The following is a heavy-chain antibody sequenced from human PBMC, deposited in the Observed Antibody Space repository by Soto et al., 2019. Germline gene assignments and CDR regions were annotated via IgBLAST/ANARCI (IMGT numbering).Heavy chain of an antibody. CDR2: IYYSGST. D-gene: IGHD6-13*01. CDR1: GGSISSYY. V-gene: IGHV4-31*11. Sequence: SETLSLTCAASGGSISSYYWSWIRQHPGKGLEWIGYIYYSGSTYYNPSLKSRVTISVDTSKNQFSLKLSSVTAADTAVYYCARGYSSSATDPYFDYWGQGTLVTVS. CDR3: ARGYSSSATDPYFDY. J-gene: IGHJ4*02.